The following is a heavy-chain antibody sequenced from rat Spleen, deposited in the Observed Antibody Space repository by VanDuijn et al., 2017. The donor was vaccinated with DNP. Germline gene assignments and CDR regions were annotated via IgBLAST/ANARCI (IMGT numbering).Heavy chain of an antibody. D-gene: IGHD1-7*01. J-gene: IGHJ2*01. CDR1: GYSITSNY. V-gene: IGHV3-1*01. Sequence: EVQLQESGSGLVKPSQSLSLTCSVTGYSITSNYWGWIRQFPGNKMEHIGHISYSGRTDYNPSLKSRITITRDTSRNHFFLHLISVTTEDTATYYCARWTRYFDYWGQGVMVTVSS. CDR3: ARWTRYFDY. CDR2: ISYSGRT.